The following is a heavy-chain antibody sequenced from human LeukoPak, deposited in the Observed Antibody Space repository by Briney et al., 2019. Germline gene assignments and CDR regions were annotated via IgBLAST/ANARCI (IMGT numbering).Heavy chain of an antibody. D-gene: IGHD1-26*01. CDR3: AKSHGGGATHS. V-gene: IGHV5-51*01. Sequence: GESLKISCEASGYSFTTYWIGWVRQMPGKGLEWMGIICPGDSDTRYSPSFQGQVTISSDKSTSTAYLQWSSLKASDTAMYYCAKSHGGGATHSWGQGTLVTVST. J-gene: IGHJ4*02. CDR1: GYSFTTYW. CDR2: ICPGDSDT.